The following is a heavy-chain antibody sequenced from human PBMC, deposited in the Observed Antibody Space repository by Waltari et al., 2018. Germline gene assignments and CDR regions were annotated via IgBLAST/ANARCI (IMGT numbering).Heavy chain of an antibody. CDR1: GFTFRSSG. Sequence: QVQLVESGGGVVQPGRPLRLSCLASGFTFRSSGMHWVRQAPGKGLEWVAGISYDGKKQNYIDSVRGRFTISRDNSKNTLYLQMNSLTIEDTSIYYCTKGNDYSDSWGQGTLVSVSS. J-gene: IGHJ4*02. CDR3: TKGNDYSDS. V-gene: IGHV3-30*18. CDR2: ISYDGKKQ.